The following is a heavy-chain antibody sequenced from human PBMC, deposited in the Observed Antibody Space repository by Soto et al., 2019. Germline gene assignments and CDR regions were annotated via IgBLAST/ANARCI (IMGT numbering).Heavy chain of an antibody. Sequence: QVQLQQWGAGLLKPSETLSLTCAVYNGSFSAYFWTWIRQPPGKGLEWIGEIRYTGSTNYNPSLRSRVTISVDTSKNQFSLRLSSVTAADTAVYFCARGRRATGAQNWFDPWGQGTLVTVSS. V-gene: IGHV4-34*01. D-gene: IGHD6-13*01. CDR1: NGSFSAYF. J-gene: IGHJ5*02. CDR2: IRYTGST. CDR3: ARGRRATGAQNWFDP.